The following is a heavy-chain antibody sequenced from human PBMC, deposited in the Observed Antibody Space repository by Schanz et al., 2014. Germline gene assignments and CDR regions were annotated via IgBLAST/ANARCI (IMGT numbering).Heavy chain of an antibody. CDR1: GFPFSDYF. CDR3: AKGRFGELSAFDI. J-gene: IGHJ3*02. CDR2: IGNGGVTI. D-gene: IGHD3-10*01. Sequence: VQLLESGGGLVQPGGSLRLSCTASGFPFSDYFMAWIRQPPGRGLEWVSYIGNGGVTIYYADSVKGRFTISRDNSKNTLFLQMNSLRADDTAVYYCAKGRFGELSAFDIWGQGTWVTVSS. V-gene: IGHV3-11*01.